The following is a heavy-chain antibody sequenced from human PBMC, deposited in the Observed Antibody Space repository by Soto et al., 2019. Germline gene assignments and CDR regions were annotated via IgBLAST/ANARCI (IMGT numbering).Heavy chain of an antibody. CDR2: IYHDGSNK. CDR1: GFTFSSFV. D-gene: IGHD3-16*01. J-gene: IGHJ4*02. V-gene: IGHV3-33*01. Sequence: QVQMVESGGGGVQPGRSLRLSCATSGFTFSSFVMHWVRQAPGKGLEWVAVIYHDGSNKYYADSVKGRFTISRDNSKSTLYLQMNSLRAENTAVYSCASRVGAVDYWVQGTLVTVSS. CDR3: ASRVGAVDY.